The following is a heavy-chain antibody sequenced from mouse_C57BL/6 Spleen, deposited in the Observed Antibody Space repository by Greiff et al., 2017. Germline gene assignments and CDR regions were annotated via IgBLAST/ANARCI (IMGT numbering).Heavy chain of an antibody. CDR2: ISSGSSTI. CDR1: GFTFSDYG. J-gene: IGHJ2*01. V-gene: IGHV5-17*01. Sequence: DVQLQESGGGLVKPGGSLKLSCAASGFTFSDYGMHWVRQAPEKGLEWVAYISSGSSTIYYADTVKGRFTISRDNAKNTLFLQMTSLRSEDTAMYYCASDSNYVGNYFDYWGQGTTLTVSS. CDR3: ASDSNYVGNYFDY. D-gene: IGHD2-5*01.